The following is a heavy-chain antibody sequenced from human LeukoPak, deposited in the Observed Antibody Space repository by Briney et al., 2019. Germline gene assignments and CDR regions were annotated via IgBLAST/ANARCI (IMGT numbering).Heavy chain of an antibody. D-gene: IGHD2-2*02. CDR1: GFTFGDYY. J-gene: IGHJ3*02. CDR2: ISSSSSYT. V-gene: IGHV3-11*06. CDR3: ARQNTAFDAFDI. Sequence: PGGSLRLSCAASGFTFGDYYMSWIRQAPGKGLEWVSYISSSSSYTNYADSVKGRFTISRDNAKNSLYLQMNSLRAEDTAVYYCARQNTAFDAFDIWGQGTTVTVS.